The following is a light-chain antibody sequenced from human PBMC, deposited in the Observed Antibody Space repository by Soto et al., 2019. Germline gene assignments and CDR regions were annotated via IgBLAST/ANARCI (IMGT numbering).Light chain of an antibody. CDR1: SSDIGGYKY. CDR3: PSYTSSSTLLYV. V-gene: IGLV2-14*03. Sequence: QSALTQPASVSGSPGQSITISCTGTSSDIGGYKYVSWYQQHPGKAPKLMIYDVSNRPSGVSNRFSGSKSGNTASLTISGLQAEDEADYYCPSYTSSSTLLYVFGTGTKLTVL. J-gene: IGLJ1*01. CDR2: DVS.